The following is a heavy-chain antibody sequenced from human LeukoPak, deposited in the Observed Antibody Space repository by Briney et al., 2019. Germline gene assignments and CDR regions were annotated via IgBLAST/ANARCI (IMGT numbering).Heavy chain of an antibody. CDR1: GGSFSGYY. D-gene: IGHD6-13*01. CDR2: INHSGST. J-gene: IGHJ4*02. Sequence: SETLSLTCAVYGGSFSGYYWSGIRQPPGKGLEWIGEINHSGSTNYNPSLKSRVTISVDTSKNQFSLKLSSVTAADTAVYYCASTQQLVSHYNYYFDYWGQGTLVTVSS. V-gene: IGHV4-34*01. CDR3: ASTQQLVSHYNYYFDY.